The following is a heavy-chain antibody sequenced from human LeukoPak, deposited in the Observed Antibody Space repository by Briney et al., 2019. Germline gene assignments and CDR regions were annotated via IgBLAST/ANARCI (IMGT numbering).Heavy chain of an antibody. CDR2: ISPYSAYT. CDR3: ANVAKGRYFFYYMDA. CDR1: GDSTNTYG. J-gene: IGHJ6*03. V-gene: IGHV1-18*04. Sequence: GASVKVSCKASGDSTNTYGIAWVRQAPGQGLEWIGWISPYSAYTKYADAVQGRVTMTTDTSKTTSYMELRSLRSDDTAVYFCANVAKGRYFFYYMDAWGKGTTVTVS.